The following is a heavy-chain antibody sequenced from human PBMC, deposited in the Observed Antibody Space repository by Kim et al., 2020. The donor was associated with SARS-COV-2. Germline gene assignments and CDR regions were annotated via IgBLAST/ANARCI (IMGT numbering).Heavy chain of an antibody. J-gene: IGHJ4*02. CDR3: AARGYSYEYYFDY. D-gene: IGHD5-18*01. V-gene: IGHV1-46*01. Sequence: YAQKFQGRVTMTRDTSTSTVYMELSSLRSEDTAVYYCAARGYSYEYYFDYWGQGTLVTVSS.